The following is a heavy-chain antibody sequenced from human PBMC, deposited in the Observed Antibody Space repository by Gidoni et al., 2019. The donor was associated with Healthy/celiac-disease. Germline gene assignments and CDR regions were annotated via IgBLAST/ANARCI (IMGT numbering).Heavy chain of an antibody. V-gene: IGHV4-39*01. CDR2: IYYSGRT. Sequence: QLQLQESGPGLVKPSETLSLTCTVSGGSISSSSYYWGWIRQPPGKGLEWIGSIYYSGRTYYNPSLKSRVTISVDTSKNQFSLKLSSVTAADTAVYYCARQEVAGYYDFWSGYSKVDYWGQGTLVTVSS. D-gene: IGHD3-3*01. CDR3: ARQEVAGYYDFWSGYSKVDY. CDR1: GGSISSSSYY. J-gene: IGHJ4*02.